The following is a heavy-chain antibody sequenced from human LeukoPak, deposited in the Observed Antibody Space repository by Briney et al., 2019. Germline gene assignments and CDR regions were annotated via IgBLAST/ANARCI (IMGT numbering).Heavy chain of an antibody. CDR2: ISYNGGNT. D-gene: IGHD4-17*01. V-gene: IGHV3-64*01. Sequence: GGSLRLSCAASGFTFNKHDMHWVRQAPGKGLEFVSSISYNGGNTYYANSVKGRFTISRDTSKNTLYLQLGSVRPEDTAVYYCARARNGDYGDYWGQGTLVTVSS. CDR1: GFTFNKHD. CDR3: ARARNGDYGDY. J-gene: IGHJ4*02.